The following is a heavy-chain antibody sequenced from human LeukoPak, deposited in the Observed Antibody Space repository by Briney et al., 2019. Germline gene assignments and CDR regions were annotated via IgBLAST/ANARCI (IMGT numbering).Heavy chain of an antibody. CDR1: GFTFSKYS. CDR2: ISTASSYT. D-gene: IGHD6-13*01. CDR3: AKGYSSSWGAFDY. J-gene: IGHJ4*02. Sequence: PGGSLRLSCEASGFTFSKYSMNWVRQAPGKGLEWVSSISTASSYTSYADSVKGRFTISRDNAKNSLYLQMNSLRAEDMALYYCAKGYSSSWGAFDYWGQGTLVTVSS. V-gene: IGHV3-21*04.